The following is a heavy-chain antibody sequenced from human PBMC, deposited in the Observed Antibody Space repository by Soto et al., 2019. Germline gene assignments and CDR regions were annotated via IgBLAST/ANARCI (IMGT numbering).Heavy chain of an antibody. Sequence: PGGSLRLSCVASGFSISYYGMEWVRQSPGKGLEWVALISYDGSNTYYADSVKGRFTISRDNSKNTLYLQMNSLRAEDTAVYYCAVGTPHDYWGQGTLVTVSS. CDR1: GFSISYYG. CDR3: AVGTPHDY. J-gene: IGHJ4*02. V-gene: IGHV3-30*03. CDR2: ISYDGSNT. D-gene: IGHD1-1*01.